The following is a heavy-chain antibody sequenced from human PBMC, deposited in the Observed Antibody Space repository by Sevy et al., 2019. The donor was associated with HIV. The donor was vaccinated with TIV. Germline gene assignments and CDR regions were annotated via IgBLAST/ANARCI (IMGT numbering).Heavy chain of an antibody. CDR2: TYYRSKWYN. V-gene: IGHV6-1*01. D-gene: IGHD3-22*01. CDR1: GDSVSSNSAA. Sequence: SQPLSLTCAISGDSVSSNSAAWNWIRQSPSRGLEWLGRTYYRSKWYNDYAVSVKSRITINPDTSKNQFSLQLNTVTPEDAAVYYCARDRYYDGSGYYMGAFDIWGQGTMVTVSS. J-gene: IGHJ3*02. CDR3: ARDRYYDGSGYYMGAFDI.